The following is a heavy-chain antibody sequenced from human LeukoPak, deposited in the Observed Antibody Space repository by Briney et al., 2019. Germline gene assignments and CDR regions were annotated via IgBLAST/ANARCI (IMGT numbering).Heavy chain of an antibody. V-gene: IGHV4-38-2*02. J-gene: IGHJ4*02. CDR1: GYSISSGYY. Sequence: SETLALTCTVSGYSISSGYYWGWIRQPPGKGLEWIGSIYHSGSTYYNPSLKSRVSISVDTSKNQFSLKLSSVTAADTAVYYCAREGGGKLDYWGQGTLVTVSS. CDR2: IYHSGST. CDR3: AREGGGKLDY. D-gene: IGHD4-23*01.